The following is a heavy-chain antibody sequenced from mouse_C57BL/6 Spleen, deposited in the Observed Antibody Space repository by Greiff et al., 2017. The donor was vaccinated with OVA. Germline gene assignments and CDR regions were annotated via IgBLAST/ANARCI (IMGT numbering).Heavy chain of an antibody. CDR2: IDPSDSYT. Sequence: QVQLQQPGAELVMPGASVKLSCKASGYTFTSYWMHWVKQRPGQGLEWIGEIDPSDSYTNYNQKFKGKSTLTVDKSSSTAYMQLSSLTSEDSAVYYCARRTYYYGSSYNFDYWGQGTTLTVSS. CDR3: ARRTYYYGSSYNFDY. J-gene: IGHJ2*01. D-gene: IGHD1-1*01. V-gene: IGHV1-69*01. CDR1: GYTFTSYW.